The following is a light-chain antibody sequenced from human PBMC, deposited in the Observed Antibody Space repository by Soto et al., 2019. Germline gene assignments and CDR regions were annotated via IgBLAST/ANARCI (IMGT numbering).Light chain of an antibody. V-gene: IGKV4-1*01. J-gene: IGKJ4*01. Sequence: DIVMTQSPDSLAVSLGERATINCKSSQSVFYSSPNKNYLAWYQQKPGQPPKLLIYWASTRESGVTDRFSGSGSGTDFTLTISSLQAEDVAVYYCQQFYNTPLTFGGGTKVEIK. CDR1: QSVFYSSPNKNY. CDR3: QQFYNTPLT. CDR2: WAS.